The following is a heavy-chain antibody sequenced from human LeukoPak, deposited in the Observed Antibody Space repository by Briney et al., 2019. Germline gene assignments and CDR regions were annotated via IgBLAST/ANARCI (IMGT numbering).Heavy chain of an antibody. D-gene: IGHD3-10*01. CDR1: GFTFGDYA. CDR2: IRSKAYGGTT. V-gene: IGHV3-49*04. J-gene: IGHJ4*02. CDR3: TRDTPPWFGELAIDY. Sequence: SGGSLRLSCTASGFTFGDYAMSWVRQAPGKGLEWVGFIRSKAYGGTTEYAASVKGRFTISRDDSKSIAYLQMNSLKTEDTAVYYCTRDTPPWFGELAIDYWGQGTLVTVSS.